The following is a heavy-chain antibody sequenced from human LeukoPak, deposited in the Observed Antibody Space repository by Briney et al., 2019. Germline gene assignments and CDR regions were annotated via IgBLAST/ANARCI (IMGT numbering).Heavy chain of an antibody. CDR3: AKHSRGIYSPYDY. Sequence: GGSLRLSCAASGFTFSNYAMSWVRQAPGTGLEWVSSISGSGGSTFYADSVKGRFTISRDNTKNTLYLQMNSLRAEDTAIYYCAKHSRGIYSPYDYWGQGTLVTVSS. D-gene: IGHD6-13*01. CDR2: ISGSGGST. CDR1: GFTFSNYA. J-gene: IGHJ4*02. V-gene: IGHV3-23*01.